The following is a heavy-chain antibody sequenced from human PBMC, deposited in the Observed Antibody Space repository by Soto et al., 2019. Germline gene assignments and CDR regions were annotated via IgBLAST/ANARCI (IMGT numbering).Heavy chain of an antibody. D-gene: IGHD3-9*01. CDR1: GDTFTSXA. J-gene: IGHJ6*02. Sequence: ASVKVSCKASGDTFTSXAMHWVRQAPGQRLEWMGWINAGSGNTNYAQKFQERVTITRDMSTSTAYMELSSLRSEDTAVYYCAADLGRDYDILTGPEVYYYYGMDVWGQGTTVTVSS. CDR2: INAGSGNT. CDR3: AADLGRDYDILTGPEVYYYYGMDV. V-gene: IGHV1-58*02.